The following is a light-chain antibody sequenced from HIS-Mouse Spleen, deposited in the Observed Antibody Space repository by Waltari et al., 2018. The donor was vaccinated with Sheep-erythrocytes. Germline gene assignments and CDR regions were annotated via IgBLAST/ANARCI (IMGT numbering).Light chain of an antibody. V-gene: IGKV2-28*01. CDR2: LGS. J-gene: IGKJ1*01. Sequence: DIVMTQSPLSLPVTPGEPASISCRSSQSTLHSNGYNYLDWYLQKPGQSPQLLIYLGSNRASGVPDRFSGSGSGTDFTLKISRVEAEDVGVYYCMQALQTPWTFGQGTKV. CDR1: QSTLHSNGYNY. CDR3: MQALQTPWT.